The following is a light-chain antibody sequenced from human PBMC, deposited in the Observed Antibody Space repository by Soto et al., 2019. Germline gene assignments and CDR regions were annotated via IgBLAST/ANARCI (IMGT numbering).Light chain of an antibody. CDR2: GAS. CDR3: QQYGTSPRT. Sequence: EIVLTQSPGTLSLSPGERATLSCRASQSVESSCLAWYQQKPGQAPRLLIYGASSRATGIPVRFSGSESGTDFTLTISRLEPEDCAVYYCQQYGTSPRTFGQGTRVEVK. V-gene: IGKV3-20*01. CDR1: QSVESSC. J-gene: IGKJ1*01.